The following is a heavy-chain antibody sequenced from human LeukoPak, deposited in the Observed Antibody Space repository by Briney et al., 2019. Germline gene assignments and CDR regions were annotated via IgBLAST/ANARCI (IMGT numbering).Heavy chain of an antibody. D-gene: IGHD3-22*01. CDR3: ARATGYYYDSSGYYE. J-gene: IGHJ4*02. CDR1: GGSFSGYY. CDR2: INHSGST. V-gene: IGHV4-34*01. Sequence: SETLSLTCAVYGGSFSGYYWSWIRQPPGKGLEWIGEINHSGSTNYNPSLKSRVTISVDTSKNQFSLKLSSLTAADTAVYYCARATGYYYDSSGYYEWGQGTLVTVSS.